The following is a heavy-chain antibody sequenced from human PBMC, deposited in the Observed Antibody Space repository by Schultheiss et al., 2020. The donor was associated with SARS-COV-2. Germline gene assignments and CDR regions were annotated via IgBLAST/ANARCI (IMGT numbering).Heavy chain of an antibody. CDR2: FAGTGGST. D-gene: IGHD1-26*01. CDR1: GFSFSDYA. CDR3: ARDLSGSYFGFDY. Sequence: GESLKISCAASGFSFSDYAMSWVRLAPGKGLEWVSVFAGTGGSTYYTDSVRGRFTISRDNSKNMLYLQMDSLRAEDTAVYYCARDLSGSYFGFDYWGQGTLVTVSS. V-gene: IGHV3-23*01. J-gene: IGHJ4*02.